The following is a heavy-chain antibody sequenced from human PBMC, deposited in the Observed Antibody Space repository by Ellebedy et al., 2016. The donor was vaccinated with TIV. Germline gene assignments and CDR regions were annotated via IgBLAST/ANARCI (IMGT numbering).Heavy chain of an antibody. CDR1: GFSFSGFY. V-gene: IGHV3-11*05. D-gene: IGHD3-9*01. J-gene: IGHJ6*02. CDR3: GRAREPGYFAYYYYGMDV. CDR2: ISNSGTYT. Sequence: GESLKISCSASGFSFSGFYMTWIRQAPGKGLEWIAYISNSGTYTKYAESVKGRFTVARDNSKNSLYPQMNKLRGEDAAVYYCGRAREPGYFAYYYYGMDVWGQGTTVTVSS.